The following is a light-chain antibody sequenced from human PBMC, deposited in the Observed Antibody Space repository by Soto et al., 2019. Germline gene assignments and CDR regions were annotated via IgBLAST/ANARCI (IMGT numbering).Light chain of an antibody. CDR1: QSVSSY. V-gene: IGKV3-11*01. Sequence: ETVLTQSPATLSLSPGERATLYCRASQSVSSYLAWYQQKPGLAPRLLIYDASNRATGIPARFSGSGSGTDFTLTIDSLEPEDFAVYYCQQRRNWPPLTFGGGTKVEIK. CDR2: DAS. J-gene: IGKJ4*01. CDR3: QQRRNWPPLT.